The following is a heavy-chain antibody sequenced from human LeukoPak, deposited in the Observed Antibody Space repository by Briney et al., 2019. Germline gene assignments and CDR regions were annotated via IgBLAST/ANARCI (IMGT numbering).Heavy chain of an antibody. CDR1: GYTYGDYA. D-gene: IGHD3-10*01. J-gene: IGHJ4*02. Sequence: QSGGSLRLSCTASGYTYGDYAMSWFRQAPGKGLEWVANIKQDGSEKYYVDSVKGRFTISRDNAQNSLYLQMTSLRAEHTAVYYCVTRPRGPTYYFGSGRYIDYWGQGTLVTVSS. CDR2: IKQDGSEK. CDR3: VTRPRGPTYYFGSGRYIDY. V-gene: IGHV3-7*01.